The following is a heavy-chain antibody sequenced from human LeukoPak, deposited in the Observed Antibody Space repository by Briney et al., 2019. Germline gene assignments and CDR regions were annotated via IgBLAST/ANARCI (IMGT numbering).Heavy chain of an antibody. V-gene: IGHV3-7*05. CDR2: IKQDGSET. Sequence: GGSLRLSCAGSGFTFRDYWMSWVRQAPGKGLEWVGNIKQDGSETYYMDSVKGRFTISRDNVKKSMYLQMNSLRVEDTAVYYCARGAGYCIGSSCYGSDWFDSWGQGTLVTVSS. CDR3: ARGAGYCIGSSCYGSDWFDS. J-gene: IGHJ5*01. D-gene: IGHD2-2*01. CDR1: GFTFRDYW.